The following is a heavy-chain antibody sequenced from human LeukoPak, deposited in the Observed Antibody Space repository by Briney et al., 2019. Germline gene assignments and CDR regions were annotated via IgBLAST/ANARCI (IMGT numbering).Heavy chain of an antibody. J-gene: IGHJ4*02. CDR3: AKTGGHYYDSSASYYPDY. D-gene: IGHD3-22*01. CDR2: IGGSGGST. CDR1: GFIFSNYA. Sequence: GGSLRLSRAASGFIFSNYAMSWVRQAPGKGLEWVSAIGGSGGSTFYADSVKGRFTISRDNSRKTLYLQMNSLRAEDTAVYYCAKTGGHYYDSSASYYPDYWGQGTLVTVSS. V-gene: IGHV3-23*01.